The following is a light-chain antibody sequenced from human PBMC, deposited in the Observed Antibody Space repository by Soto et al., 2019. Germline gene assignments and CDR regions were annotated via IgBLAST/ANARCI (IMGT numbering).Light chain of an antibody. J-gene: IGKJ1*01. CDR3: QQYNNWPGT. CDR2: GAS. V-gene: IGKV3-15*01. CDR1: QSVSSN. Sequence: EIVMTQSPATLSVSPWERATLSCRASQSVSSNLAWYQQKPGQAPRLLIYGASTRATGIPARFSGSGSGTEFTLTISSLQSEDFAVYYCQQYNNWPGTFGQGTKVEIK.